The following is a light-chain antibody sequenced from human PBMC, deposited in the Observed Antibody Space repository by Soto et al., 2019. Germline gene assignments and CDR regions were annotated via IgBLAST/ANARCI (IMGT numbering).Light chain of an antibody. CDR3: QSYDTSLRGWL. J-gene: IGLJ3*02. CDR2: SDT. Sequence: QSVLTQPPSVSGAPWQRVTISCTGTSSNIGAGHAVHWYRQFPGAAPKLLIYSDTHRPSGVPDRFSGSKSATSASLVITGLQAEDEADYYCQSYDTSLRGWLFGGGTKLTVL. CDR1: SSNIGAGHA. V-gene: IGLV1-40*01.